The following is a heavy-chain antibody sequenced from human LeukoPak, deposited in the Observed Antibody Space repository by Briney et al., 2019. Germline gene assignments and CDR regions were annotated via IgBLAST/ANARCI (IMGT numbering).Heavy chain of an antibody. J-gene: IGHJ4*02. V-gene: IGHV4-4*02. D-gene: IGHD6-19*01. CDR1: GGSISSSNW. Sequence: PSETLSLTCAVSGGSISSSNWWSWVRQPPGKGLEWIGEIYHSGSTNYSPSLKSRVTISVDKSKNQFSLKLSSVTAADTAVYYCARGLQGIAVAGSSTFDYWGQGTQVTVSS. CDR2: IYHSGST. CDR3: ARGLQGIAVAGSSTFDY.